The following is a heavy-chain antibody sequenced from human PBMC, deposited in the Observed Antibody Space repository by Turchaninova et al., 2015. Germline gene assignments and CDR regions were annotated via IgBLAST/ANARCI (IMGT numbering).Heavy chain of an antibody. D-gene: IGHD5-24*01. J-gene: IGHJ4*02. CDR3: ARRGSGYNSFFDY. CDR2: ISSGSSSDTI. Sequence: EVQLVGSGGGLVQPGGSRRLSCAASGFTFSNYNMNWVRQAPGTGLEGISYISSGSSSDTIYYADSVKGRFTISRDNAKNSLYLQMNSLRAEDTAVYYCARRGSGYNSFFDYWGQGTLVTVSS. CDR1: GFTFSNYN. V-gene: IGHV3-48*04.